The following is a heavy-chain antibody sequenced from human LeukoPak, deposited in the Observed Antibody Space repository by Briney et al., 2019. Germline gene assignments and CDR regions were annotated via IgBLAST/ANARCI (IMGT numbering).Heavy chain of an antibody. CDR2: ISSSSTI. D-gene: IGHD3-3*01. V-gene: IGHV3-48*01. CDR1: GFTFSSYS. J-gene: IGHJ4*02. CDR3: ARVPGAEITYYDFWSGYYREYYFDY. Sequence: PGGSLRLSCAASGFTFSSYSMNWVRQAPGKGLEWVSYISSSSTIYYADSVKGRFTISRDNAKNLLYLQMNSLRAEDTAVYYCARVPGAEITYYDFWSGYYREYYFDYWGQGTLVTVSS.